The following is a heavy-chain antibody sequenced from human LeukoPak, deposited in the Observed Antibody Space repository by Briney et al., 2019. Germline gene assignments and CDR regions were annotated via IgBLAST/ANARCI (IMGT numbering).Heavy chain of an antibody. J-gene: IGHJ4*02. V-gene: IGHV3-23*01. CDR3: ARRTRDGFNTPIDF. CDR1: GFTLSNHA. CDR2: ISYIDVET. D-gene: IGHD5-24*01. Sequence: GGSLRLSCAASGFTLSNHAMNWVRQAPGKGLEWVSGISYIDVETYYADSVKCRFTISSDNSMNTLYLQMDSLTVEATAVYYCARRTRDGFNTPIDFWGQGTLVTVS.